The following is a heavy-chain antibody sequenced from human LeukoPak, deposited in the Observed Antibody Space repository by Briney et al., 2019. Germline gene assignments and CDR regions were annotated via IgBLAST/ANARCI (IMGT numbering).Heavy chain of an antibody. CDR1: GGSISSGGYY. D-gene: IGHD3-16*01. CDR3: ARVAMTRGEGHYGMDV. J-gene: IGHJ6*02. CDR2: IYYSGSA. Sequence: SETLSLTCTVSGGSISSGGYYWSWIRQHPGKGLEWIGYIYYSGSAYYHPTLKSRVTISVDTSKNQFYLKLSSVTAADTAVYYCARVAMTRGEGHYGMDVWGQGTTVTVSS. V-gene: IGHV4-31*03.